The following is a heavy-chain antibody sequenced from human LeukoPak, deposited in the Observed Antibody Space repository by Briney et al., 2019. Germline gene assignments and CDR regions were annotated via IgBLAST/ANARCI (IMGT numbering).Heavy chain of an antibody. CDR3: AREIEAQTTYCAFDI. V-gene: IGHV6-1*01. CDR1: GDSVSSNSAA. Sequence: SQTLSLTCAISGDSVSSNSAAWNWIRQSPSRGLELLGRTYYRSKWFFNYEVSVRSRITINPDTSKNQFSLQLNSVTPEDTAVYFCAREIEAQTTYCAFDIWGQGTMVTVSS. CDR2: TYYRSKWFF. D-gene: IGHD2-21*01. J-gene: IGHJ3*02.